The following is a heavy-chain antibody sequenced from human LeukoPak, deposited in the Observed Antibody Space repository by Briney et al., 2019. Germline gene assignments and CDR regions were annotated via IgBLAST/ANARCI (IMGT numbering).Heavy chain of an antibody. CDR2: IRSKAYGGTT. J-gene: IGHJ4*02. Sequence: GGSLRLSCAASGFTISNSVMSWVRQAPGKGLEWVGFIRSKAYGGTTEYAASVKGRFTISRDDSKSIAYLQMNSLKTEDTAVYYCTRVEAIVGATTIDYWGQGTLVTVSS. V-gene: IGHV3-49*04. CDR3: TRVEAIVGATTIDY. D-gene: IGHD1-26*01. CDR1: GFTISNSV.